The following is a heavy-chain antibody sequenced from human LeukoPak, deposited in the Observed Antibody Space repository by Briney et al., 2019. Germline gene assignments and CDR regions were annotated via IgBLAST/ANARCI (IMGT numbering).Heavy chain of an antibody. J-gene: IGHJ6*02. CDR3: AQDLWREQLYYYYGMDV. D-gene: IGHD1-26*01. Sequence: GGSLRLSCAASGFTFSSYGMHWVRQAPGKGLEWVAVISYDGSNKYYADSVKGRFTISRDNSKNTLYLQMNSLRAEDTAVYYCAQDLWREQLYYYYGMDVWGQGTTVTVSS. CDR1: GFTFSSYG. CDR2: ISYDGSNK. V-gene: IGHV3-30*18.